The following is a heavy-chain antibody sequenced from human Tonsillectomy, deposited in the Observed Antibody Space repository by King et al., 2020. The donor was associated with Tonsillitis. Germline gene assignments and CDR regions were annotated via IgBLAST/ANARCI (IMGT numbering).Heavy chain of an antibody. CDR2: INPISGGT. V-gene: IGHV1-2*02. J-gene: IGHJ4*02. D-gene: IGHD7-27*01. CDR3: TTEGNLIGAPFDF. Sequence: VQLVESGAEVKKPGASVKVSYKASGYTFSDYYIHWVRQAPGQGLEWMGYINPISGGTQSAQKFQGRVTITRDTSISTAYMDLNRLRFDDTAVHYCTTEGNLIGAPFDFWGQGTLVTVSS. CDR1: GYTFSDYY.